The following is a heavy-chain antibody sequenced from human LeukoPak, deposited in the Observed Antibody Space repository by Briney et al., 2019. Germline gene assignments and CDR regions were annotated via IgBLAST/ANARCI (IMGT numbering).Heavy chain of an antibody. CDR2: ISYDGSNK. D-gene: IGHD2-15*01. J-gene: IGHJ3*02. CDR1: GFTFSSFG. CDR3: AKVPHPYGANQLLLRRAFDI. Sequence: PGGSLRLSYAASGFTFSSFGMPWVRQAPGKGLEWVAVISYDGSNKYYTDSVKGRFTISRDNSKNTLYLQMNSLRAEDTAVYYCAKVPHPYGANQLLLRRAFDIWGQGTMVTVSS. V-gene: IGHV3-30*18.